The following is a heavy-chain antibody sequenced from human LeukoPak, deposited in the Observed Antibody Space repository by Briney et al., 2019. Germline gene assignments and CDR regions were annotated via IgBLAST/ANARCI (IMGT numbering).Heavy chain of an antibody. CDR3: ARGSLLRYFDWPD. CDR2: IYGASST. Sequence: GGSLRLSCAASGFSVSSNHMSWVRQAPGKGLGWVSVIYGASSTYYADPVNGRFTISRDDSKNTLYLQMNSLRAEDTAVYYCARGSLLRYFDWPDWGQGTLVTVSS. CDR1: GFSVSSNH. V-gene: IGHV3-53*01. D-gene: IGHD3-9*01. J-gene: IGHJ4*02.